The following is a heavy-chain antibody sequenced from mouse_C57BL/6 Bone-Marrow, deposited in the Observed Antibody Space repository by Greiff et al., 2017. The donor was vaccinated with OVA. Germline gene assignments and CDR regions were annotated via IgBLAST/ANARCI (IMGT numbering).Heavy chain of an antibody. Sequence: QVQLQQSGAELVRPGTSVKVSCKASGYAFTNYLIEWVKQRPGQGLEWIGVINPGSGGTNYNEKFKGKATLTADKSSSPAYMQLSSLTSEDSAVYFCARWGWLLRTFAYWGQGTLVTVSA. D-gene: IGHD2-3*01. CDR1: GYAFTNYL. V-gene: IGHV1-54*01. CDR3: ARWGWLLRTFAY. CDR2: INPGSGGT. J-gene: IGHJ3*01.